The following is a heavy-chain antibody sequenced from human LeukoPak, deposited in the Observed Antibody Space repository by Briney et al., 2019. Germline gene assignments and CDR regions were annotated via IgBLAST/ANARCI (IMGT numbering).Heavy chain of an antibody. CDR3: ARDLSRITIFGVVSI. Sequence: ASVKVSCKASGYTFTSCGISWVRQAPGQGLEWMGWISAYNGNTNYVQKLQGRVTMTTDTSTSTAYMELRSLRSDDTAVYYCARDLSRITIFGVVSIWGQGTLVTVSS. V-gene: IGHV1-18*01. D-gene: IGHD3-3*01. CDR2: ISAYNGNT. CDR1: GYTFTSCG. J-gene: IGHJ4*02.